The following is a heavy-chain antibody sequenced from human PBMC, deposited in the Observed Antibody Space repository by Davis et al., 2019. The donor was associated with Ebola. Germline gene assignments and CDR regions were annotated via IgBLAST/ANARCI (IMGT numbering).Heavy chain of an antibody. Sequence: SVKVSCKASGGTFSSYTISWVRQAPGQGLEWMGRIIPILGIANYAQKFQGRVTITADKSTSTAYMELSSLRSEDTAVYYCARGSRDFWSGYYTDYYYYGMDVWGKGTTVTVSS. CDR1: GGTFSSYT. CDR3: ARGSRDFWSGYYTDYYYYGMDV. D-gene: IGHD3-3*01. CDR2: IIPILGIA. V-gene: IGHV1-69*02. J-gene: IGHJ6*04.